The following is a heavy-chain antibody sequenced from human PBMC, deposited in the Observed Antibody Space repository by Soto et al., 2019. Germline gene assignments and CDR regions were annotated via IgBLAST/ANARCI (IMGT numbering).Heavy chain of an antibody. D-gene: IGHD7-27*01. Sequence: SETLSLTCTVSGGSISSGSSYWGWIRQPPGKGLEWIGYVYYTGNSYYNPSLKGRVSMSVDTCKNQFSLNLTSLTAADTAIYYCARANWYSEYWGQGTLVTVSS. J-gene: IGHJ4*02. V-gene: IGHV4-61*01. CDR2: VYYTGNS. CDR3: ARANWYSEY. CDR1: GGSISSGSSY.